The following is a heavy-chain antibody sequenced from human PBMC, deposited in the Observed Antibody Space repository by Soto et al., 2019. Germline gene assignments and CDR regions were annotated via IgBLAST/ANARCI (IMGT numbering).Heavy chain of an antibody. V-gene: IGHV4-39*01. Sequence: QLLESGPGLVKPSETLSLTCTVSGGSISSSSYYWGWIRQPPGKGLEWIGSIYYSGSTYYNPSLKSRVTISVDTSKNQFSLKLSSVTAADTAVYYCAGLAEYCSGGSCYSEAWGQGTLVTVSS. D-gene: IGHD2-15*01. CDR3: AGLAEYCSGGSCYSEA. J-gene: IGHJ5*02. CDR2: IYYSGST. CDR1: GGSISSSSYY.